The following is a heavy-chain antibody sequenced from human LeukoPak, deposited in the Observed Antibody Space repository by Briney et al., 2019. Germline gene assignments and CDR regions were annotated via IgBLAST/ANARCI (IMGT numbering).Heavy chain of an antibody. V-gene: IGHV4-39*07. CDR1: GGSISSSSYY. D-gene: IGHD1-26*01. Sequence: PSETLSLTCTVSGGSISSSSYYWGWIRQSPGKGLEWIGSIYYSGSTYYNPSLKSRVTISVDTSKNQFSLKLSSVTAADTAVYYCARVNIGSGSYWMGYYYYHMDVWGKGTTVTVSS. CDR3: ARVNIGSGSYWMGYYYYHMDV. CDR2: IYYSGST. J-gene: IGHJ6*03.